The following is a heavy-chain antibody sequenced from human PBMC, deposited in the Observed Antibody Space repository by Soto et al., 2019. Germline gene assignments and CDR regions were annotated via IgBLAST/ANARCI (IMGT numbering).Heavy chain of an antibody. V-gene: IGHV3-23*01. Sequence: VQLLESGGGLVQPGGSLRLSCAASGFTFSSYAMSWVRQAPGKGLEWVSAISGSGGSTYYADSVKGGFTISRDNSKNTLYRQMNRLRAEDTAVYYCANINQVYCSGGSCYVWGQGTLVTVSS. J-gene: IGHJ4*02. CDR2: ISGSGGST. CDR1: GFTFSSYA. CDR3: ANINQVYCSGGSCYV. D-gene: IGHD2-15*01.